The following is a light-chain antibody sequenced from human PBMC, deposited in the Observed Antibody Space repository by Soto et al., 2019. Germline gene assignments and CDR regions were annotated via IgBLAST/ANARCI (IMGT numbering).Light chain of an antibody. CDR3: CSYAGSYSYA. J-gene: IGLJ1*01. CDR2: EVS. CDR1: SSDVGGYDY. Sequence: QSALTQPASVSGSPGQSITISCTGTSSDVGGYDYVSWYQHHPGKAPKLTIYEVSNRPSGVPDRFSGSKSGSTASLTISGLQAEDEADYYCCSYAGSYSYAFATGTKVTVL. V-gene: IGLV2-14*01.